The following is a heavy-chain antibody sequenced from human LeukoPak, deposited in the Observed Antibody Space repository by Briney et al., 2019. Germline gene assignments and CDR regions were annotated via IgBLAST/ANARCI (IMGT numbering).Heavy chain of an antibody. CDR2: IKQDGSEK. Sequence: GGSLRLSCAASGFTFSNYWMSWVRQAPGKGLEWVANIKQDGSEKYYVDSLKGRFTISRDNAKNSLYLQMNSLRAEDTAVYYCARDEYSSSRKDYWGQGTLVTVSS. V-gene: IGHV3-7*01. CDR3: ARDEYSSSRKDY. D-gene: IGHD6-6*01. J-gene: IGHJ4*02. CDR1: GFTFSNYW.